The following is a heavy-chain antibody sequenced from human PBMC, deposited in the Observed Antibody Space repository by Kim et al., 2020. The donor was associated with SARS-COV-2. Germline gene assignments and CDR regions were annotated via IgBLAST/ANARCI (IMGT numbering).Heavy chain of an antibody. Sequence: SETLSLTCAVYGGSFSGYYWSWIRQPPGKGLEWIGEINHSGSTNYNPSLKSRVTISVDTSKNQFSLKLSSVTAADTAVYYCARVGYDSRSYPYFDYWGQGTLVTVSS. V-gene: IGHV4-34*01. J-gene: IGHJ4*02. CDR3: ARVGYDSRSYPYFDY. D-gene: IGHD3-22*01. CDR1: GGSFSGYY. CDR2: INHSGST.